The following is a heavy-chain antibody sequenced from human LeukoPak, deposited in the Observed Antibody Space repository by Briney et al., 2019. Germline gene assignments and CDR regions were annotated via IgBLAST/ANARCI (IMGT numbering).Heavy chain of an antibody. J-gene: IGHJ4*02. D-gene: IGHD3-22*01. CDR3: VKDYRLISSGIPPDY. CDR2: IGGDGGGGT. Sequence: GGSLRLSCAASGFTFSTYTMAWVRQAPGGGLEWVSGIGGDGGGGTYYADSVKGRFAISRDNSKSTLYLQMNSLRVEDTAVYYCVKDYRLISSGIPPDYWGQGTLVTVSS. V-gene: IGHV3-23*01. CDR1: GFTFSTYT.